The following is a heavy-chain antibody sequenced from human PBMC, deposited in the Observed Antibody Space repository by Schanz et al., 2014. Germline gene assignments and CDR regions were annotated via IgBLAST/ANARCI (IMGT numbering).Heavy chain of an antibody. CDR2: ISSSGNII. D-gene: IGHD2-2*01. CDR3: AAHETLSTTACYPS. V-gene: IGHV3-9*01. Sequence: EVQLVESGGDLVQPGRSLRLSCAASGFTFDEYGMHWVRQAPGKGLEWVSYISSSGNIIHYADSVKGRFTISRDNAKNSLYLQMTGLRAEDTAVYYCAAHETLSTTACYPSWGQGTLVAVSS. J-gene: IGHJ4*02. CDR1: GFTFDEYG.